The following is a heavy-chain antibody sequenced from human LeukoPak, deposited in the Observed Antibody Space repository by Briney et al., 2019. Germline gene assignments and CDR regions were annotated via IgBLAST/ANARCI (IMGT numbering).Heavy chain of an antibody. Sequence: PSETLSLTCTVSSGSVSSSGYYWGWIRQPPGKGLEWFGSFYYPASTYYNPSLKSRVTISVDTSKNQFSLRLSSVTAVDTAMYYCARDGYNYGLDRFDYWGQGTLVTVSS. CDR3: ARDGYNYGLDRFDY. CDR2: FYYPAST. J-gene: IGHJ4*02. V-gene: IGHV4-39*07. D-gene: IGHD1-1*01. CDR1: SGSVSSSGYY.